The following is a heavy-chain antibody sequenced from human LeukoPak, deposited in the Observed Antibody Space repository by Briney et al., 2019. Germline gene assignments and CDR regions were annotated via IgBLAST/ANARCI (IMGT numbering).Heavy chain of an antibody. D-gene: IGHD3-3*01. V-gene: IGHV4-34*01. CDR1: GGSFSGYY. J-gene: IGHJ4*02. CDR3: ARTWSGYFDY. CDR2: INHSGST. Sequence: SETLSLTCAVYGGSFSGYYWSWIRQPPGKGLEWIGEINHSGSTNYNPSLKSRVTMSVDTSKNQFSLKLSSVTAADTAVYYCARTWSGYFDYWGQGTLVTVSS.